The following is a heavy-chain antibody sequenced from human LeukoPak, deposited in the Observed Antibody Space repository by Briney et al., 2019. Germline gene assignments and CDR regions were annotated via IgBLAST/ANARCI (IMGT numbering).Heavy chain of an antibody. CDR1: GDSVSSNSAA. CDR3: AGFVDDAYDI. D-gene: IGHD5-24*01. Sequence: SQTLSLTCAISGDSVSSNSAAWNWIRQSPSRGLEWLGRTYYRSKWYNDYAVSVKSRMTIHPDTSKNQFSLHLNSVTPEDTAVYYCAGFVDDAYDIWGQGTMVTVSS. J-gene: IGHJ3*02. CDR2: TYYRSKWYN. V-gene: IGHV6-1*01.